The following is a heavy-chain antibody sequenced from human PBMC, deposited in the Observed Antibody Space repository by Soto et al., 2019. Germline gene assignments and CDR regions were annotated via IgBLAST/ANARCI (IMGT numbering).Heavy chain of an antibody. CDR1: GFTFSSYG. D-gene: IGHD3-22*01. CDR2: ISYDGSNK. CDR3: AKNLYYYDSSGLFDY. J-gene: IGHJ4*02. Sequence: TGGSLRLSXAASGFTFSSYGMHWVRQAPGKGLEWVAVISYDGSNKYYADSVKGRFTISRDNSKNTLYLQMNSLRAEDTAVYYCAKNLYYYDSSGLFDYWGQGTLVTVSS. V-gene: IGHV3-30*18.